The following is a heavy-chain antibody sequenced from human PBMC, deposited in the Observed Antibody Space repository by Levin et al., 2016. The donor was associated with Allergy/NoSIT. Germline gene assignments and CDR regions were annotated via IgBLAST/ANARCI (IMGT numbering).Heavy chain of an antibody. Sequence: SVKVSCKASGGTFSSYAISWVRQAPGQGLEWMGGIIPIFGTANYAQKFQGRVTITADKSTSTAYMELSSLRSEDTAVYYCARGVVVVPAARDLMLGPSYGMDVWGQGTTVTVSS. CDR2: IIPIFGTA. D-gene: IGHD2-2*01. J-gene: IGHJ6*02. CDR1: GGTFSSYA. V-gene: IGHV1-69*06. CDR3: ARGVVVVPAARDLMLGPSYGMDV.